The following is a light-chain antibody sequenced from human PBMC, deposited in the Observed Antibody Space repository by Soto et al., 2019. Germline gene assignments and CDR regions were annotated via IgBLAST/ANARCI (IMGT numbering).Light chain of an antibody. V-gene: IGKV1-27*01. CDR1: QGISNY. CDR3: QKYNGDQWT. J-gene: IGKJ1*01. CDR2: AAS. Sequence: DIQMTQSPSSLSASVGDRVTIACRASQGISNYLVWYQQKPGKVPKLLLYAASTLQSGVPSRFSGSGSGTDFNLTITSLQQEDVETYYCQKYNGDQWTFGQGTKVEIK.